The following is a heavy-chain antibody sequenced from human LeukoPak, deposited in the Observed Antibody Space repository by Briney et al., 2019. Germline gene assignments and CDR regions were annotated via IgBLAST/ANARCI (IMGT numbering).Heavy chain of an antibody. J-gene: IGHJ3*02. Sequence: SGPTLVKPTQTLTLTCTFSGFSLSTSGVGVGWIRQPPGKALEWLALIYWDDDKRYSPSLKSRLTITKDASKNQVVLTMTNMDPVDTATYYCAHTAYYYDSSGHADAFDIWGQGTMVTVSP. V-gene: IGHV2-5*02. CDR1: GFSLSTSGVG. CDR3: AHTAYYYDSSGHADAFDI. CDR2: IYWDDDK. D-gene: IGHD3-22*01.